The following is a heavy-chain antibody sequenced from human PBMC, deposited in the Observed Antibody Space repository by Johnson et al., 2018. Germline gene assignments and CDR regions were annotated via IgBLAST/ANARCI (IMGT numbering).Heavy chain of an antibody. CDR2: ISYDGSNK. CDR1: GFTFSSYG. CDR3: AKEMTTDAFDI. V-gene: IGHV3-30*18. Sequence: QVQLVESGGGVVQPGRSLRLSCAASGFTFSSYGMHWVRQAPGKGLEWVAVISYDGSNKYYADSVKGRFTISRDNSKNTRYLQMNSLRAEDTAVYYCAKEMTTDAFDIWGQGTMVTVSS. D-gene: IGHD4-17*01. J-gene: IGHJ3*02.